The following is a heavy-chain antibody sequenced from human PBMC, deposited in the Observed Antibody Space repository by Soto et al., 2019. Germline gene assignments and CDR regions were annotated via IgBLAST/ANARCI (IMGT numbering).Heavy chain of an antibody. J-gene: IGHJ5*02. CDR1: GYIFSTYP. CDR2: INTGNGDT. Sequence: ASVKVSCKASGYIFSTYPVQWVRQAPGQSLEWMGWINTGNGDTKYSQKFQGRVTIARDTSASTAYMELSSLRSEDKAVYYCARDRHASYDSIGYEFDLFDPWGQG. V-gene: IGHV1-3*04. D-gene: IGHD3-22*01. CDR3: ARDRHASYDSIGYEFDLFDP.